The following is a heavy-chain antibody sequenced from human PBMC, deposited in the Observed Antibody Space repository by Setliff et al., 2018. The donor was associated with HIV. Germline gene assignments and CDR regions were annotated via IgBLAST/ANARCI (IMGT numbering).Heavy chain of an antibody. V-gene: IGHV4-34*01. CDR1: GGSFSGYY. CDR3: ARGTTLNVVPDAFDI. D-gene: IGHD4-17*01. CDR2: IYHSGST. J-gene: IGHJ3*02. Sequence: SETLSLTCTVYGGSFSGYYWSWIRQPPGKGLEWIGYIYHSGSTYYNPSLKSRVTISVDTSKNQISLRLNSLTAADTAVYYCARGTTLNVVPDAFDIWGQGTMVTVSS.